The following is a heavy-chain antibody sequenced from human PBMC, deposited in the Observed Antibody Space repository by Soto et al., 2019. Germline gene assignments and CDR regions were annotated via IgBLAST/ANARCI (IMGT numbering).Heavy chain of an antibody. D-gene: IGHD5-18*01. V-gene: IGHV4-30-4*01. Sequence: SETLSLTCTVSGGSISSGDYYWSWVRRPPGKGLEWIGYIYYSGSTKYNPSLKSRVTISLDTSKNQFSLRLSSVTAADTAVYYCARHRYSYGVYYFDYWGQGTLVTVSS. J-gene: IGHJ4*02. CDR2: IYYSGST. CDR1: GGSISSGDYY. CDR3: ARHRYSYGVYYFDY.